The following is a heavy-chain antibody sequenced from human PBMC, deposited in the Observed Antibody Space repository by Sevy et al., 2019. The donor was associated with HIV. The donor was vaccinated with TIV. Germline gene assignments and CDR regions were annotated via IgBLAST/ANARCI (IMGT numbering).Heavy chain of an antibody. J-gene: IGHJ6*02. V-gene: IGHV3-15*01. D-gene: IGHD4-17*01. CDR1: GFTFSNAW. CDR2: IKSKTDGGTT. CDR3: TYSYGDYEFYYYYGMDV. Sequence: GGSLRLSCAASGFTFSNAWMSWVRQAPGKGLEWVGRIKSKTDGGTTDYAAPVKGRFAISSDDSKTTLYLQMNSLKTEDIAVSYGTYSYGDYEFYYYYGMDVWGQGTTVTVSS.